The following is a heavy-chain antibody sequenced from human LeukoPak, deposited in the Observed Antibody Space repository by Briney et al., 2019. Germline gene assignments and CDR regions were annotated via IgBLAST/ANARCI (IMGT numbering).Heavy chain of an antibody. J-gene: IGHJ4*02. CDR1: GYTFTSYG. CDR2: ISAYSGNT. CDR3: ARQRGTIVVVPAAPQPPLDY. D-gene: IGHD2-2*01. Sequence: ASVKVSCKASGYTFTSYGISWVRQAPGQGLEWMGWISAYSGNTNYAQKLQGRVTMTTDTSTSTAYMELRSLRSDDTAVYYCARQRGTIVVVPAAPQPPLDYWGQGTLVTASS. V-gene: IGHV1-18*04.